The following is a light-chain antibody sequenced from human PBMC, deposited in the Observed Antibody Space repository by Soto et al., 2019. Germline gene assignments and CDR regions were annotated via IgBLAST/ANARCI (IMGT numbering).Light chain of an antibody. CDR3: RQSYSTPRT. Sequence: EIEVTQSPSARSASVGDRVTISCRASQSISSYLNWYQQKPGKAPKLLIYAASSLQSGVPSRFSGSGSGTDFTLTISSLQPEDFATYYCRQSYSTPRTSGQGTKV. CDR2: AAS. V-gene: IGKV1-39*01. J-gene: IGKJ1*01. CDR1: QSISSY.